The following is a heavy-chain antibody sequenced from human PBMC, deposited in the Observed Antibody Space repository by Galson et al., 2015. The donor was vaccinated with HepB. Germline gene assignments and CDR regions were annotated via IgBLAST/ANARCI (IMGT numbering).Heavy chain of an antibody. CDR3: ATLPSMLRGLVDP. J-gene: IGHJ5*02. CDR2: INHSGRS. CDR1: GGSLTNYY. D-gene: IGHD3-10*01. Sequence: SETLSLTCAVYGGSLTNYYWSWIRQSPGKGLEWIAEINHSGRSNYNPSLQSRLTMSVDTSKNQFPLNLTSVTTADTAVYFCATLPSMLRGLVDPWGQGTLVTVSS. V-gene: IGHV4-34*01.